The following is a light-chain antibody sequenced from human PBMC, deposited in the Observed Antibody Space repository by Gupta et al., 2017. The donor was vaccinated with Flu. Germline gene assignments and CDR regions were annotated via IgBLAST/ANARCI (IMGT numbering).Light chain of an antibody. CDR3: MQSLQTPIT. J-gene: IGKJ5*01. Sequence: DIVMTQSPHSLPVTLGEPASISCRSSQSLLHNDGFNYLDWYLQKPGQSPQLLMFLGFNRASGVPDRFSGSGSGTDFTLKISRVEAEDVGAYYCMQSLQTPITFGQGTRLEIK. CDR1: QSLLHNDGFNY. CDR2: LGF. V-gene: IGKV2-28*01.